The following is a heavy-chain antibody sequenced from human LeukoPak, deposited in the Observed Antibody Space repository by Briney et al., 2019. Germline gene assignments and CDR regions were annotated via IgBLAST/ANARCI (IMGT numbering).Heavy chain of an antibody. CDR1: GGSFSGYY. CDR2: IYYSGST. Sequence: SETLSLTCAVSGGSFSGYYWSWIRQPPGKGLEWIGYIYYSGSTNYNPSLKSRVTISVGTSKNQFSLKLSSVTAADTAVYYCARGMTTNYYYYYGMDVWGQGTTVTVSS. D-gene: IGHD4-11*01. CDR3: ARGMTTNYYYYYGMDV. V-gene: IGHV4-59*01. J-gene: IGHJ6*02.